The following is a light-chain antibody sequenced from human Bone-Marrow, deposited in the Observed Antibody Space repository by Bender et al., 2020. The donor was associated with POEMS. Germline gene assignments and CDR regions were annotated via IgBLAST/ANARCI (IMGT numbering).Light chain of an antibody. CDR1: DLCDKY. CDR3: QAWDTYSVI. V-gene: IGLV3-1*01. CDR2: QDT. J-gene: IGLJ2*01. Sequence: SYEVTQPPSVSVSPGQTASITCSGDDLCDKYVSWYQQKPGPSPVLVIYQDTKRPSGIPERFSGSNSGNTATLTISGTQAMDEADYYCQAWDTYSVIFGGGTKLTVL.